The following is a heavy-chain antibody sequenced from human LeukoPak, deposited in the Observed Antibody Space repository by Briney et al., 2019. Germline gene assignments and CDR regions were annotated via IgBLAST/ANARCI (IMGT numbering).Heavy chain of an antibody. CDR3: ARGIAAAAPLDY. J-gene: IGHJ4*02. CDR1: GFTFSSYD. Sequence: GGSLRLSCAASGFTFSSYDMHWVRQATGKGLEWVSAIGTAGDTCYPGSVKGRFTISRENAKNSLYLQMNSLRAGDTAVYYCARGIAAAAPLDYWGQGTLVTVSS. V-gene: IGHV3-13*01. D-gene: IGHD6-13*01. CDR2: IGTAGDT.